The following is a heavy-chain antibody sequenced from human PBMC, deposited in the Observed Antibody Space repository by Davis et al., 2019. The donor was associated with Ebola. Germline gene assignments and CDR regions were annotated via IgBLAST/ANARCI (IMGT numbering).Heavy chain of an antibody. D-gene: IGHD6-13*01. CDR1: GFTFSSYS. CDR3: ARVETHSSSWCQFDY. V-gene: IGHV3-48*02. J-gene: IGHJ4*02. CDR2: ISISSSTI. Sequence: GGSLRLSCAASGFTFSSYSMNWVRQAPGKGLEWVSFISISSSTIYYADSVKGRFTISRDNAKNSLYLQMNSLRDEDTAVYYCARVETHSSSWCQFDYWGQGTLVTVSS.